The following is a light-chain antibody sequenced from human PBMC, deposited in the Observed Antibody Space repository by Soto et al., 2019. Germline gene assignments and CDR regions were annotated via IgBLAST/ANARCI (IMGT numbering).Light chain of an antibody. Sequence: EIVLTQSPATLSLSPGERATLSCKASQNIRTHLAWYLQKPGQPPRLLIFGASNRATGIPARFSGSGSGTDFTLTISSLEPEDCGLYYCQHYNHWPQLSFGGGTKVEI. CDR3: QHYNHWPQLS. V-gene: IGKV3-11*01. CDR1: QNIRTH. CDR2: GAS. J-gene: IGKJ4*01.